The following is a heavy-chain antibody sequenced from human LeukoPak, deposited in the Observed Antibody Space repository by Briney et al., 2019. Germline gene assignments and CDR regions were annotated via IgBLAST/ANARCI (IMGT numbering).Heavy chain of an antibody. CDR2: ISAYNGNT. V-gene: IGHV1-18*01. CDR1: GYTFTSYG. J-gene: IGHJ4*02. D-gene: IGHD2-21*01. CDR3: ARKDYPLAYCGGDCYSGFDY. Sequence: ASVKVSCKASGYTFTSYGISWVRQAPGQGLEWMGWISAYNGNTNYAQKLQGRVTITADESTSTAYMELSSLRSEDTAVYYCARKDYPLAYCGGDCYSGFDYWGQGTLVTVSS.